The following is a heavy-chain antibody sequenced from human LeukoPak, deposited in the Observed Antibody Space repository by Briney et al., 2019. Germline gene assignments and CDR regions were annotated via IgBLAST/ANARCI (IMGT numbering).Heavy chain of an antibody. J-gene: IGHJ5*02. Sequence: SGTLSLTCTVSGGSISSSSYYWGWIRQPPGKGLEWIGSIYYSGSTYYNPSLKSRVTISVDTSKNQFSLKLSSVTAADTAVYYCARVPPDVWFDPWGQGTLVTVSS. CDR2: IYYSGST. D-gene: IGHD1-14*01. CDR3: ARVPPDVWFDP. CDR1: GGSISSSSYY. V-gene: IGHV4-39*07.